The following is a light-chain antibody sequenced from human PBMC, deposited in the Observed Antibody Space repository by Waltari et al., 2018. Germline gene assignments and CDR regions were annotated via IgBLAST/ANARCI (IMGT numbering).Light chain of an antibody. J-gene: IGKJ4*01. V-gene: IGKV3-20*01. CDR1: QILYSNY. CDR2: GAS. CDR3: QQYGHAPLT. Sequence: VLTQSPGTLSLSPGERATLSCMASQILYSNYLAWYQQKPGQAPTLLIYGASTRATGIPERFTGSGSGADFTLTISRLEPEDFAVYYCQQYGHAPLTFGGGTKVEIK.